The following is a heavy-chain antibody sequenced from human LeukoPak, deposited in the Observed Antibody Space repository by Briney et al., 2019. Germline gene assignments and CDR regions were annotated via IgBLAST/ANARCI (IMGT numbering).Heavy chain of an antibody. D-gene: IGHD3-9*01. CDR2: ISGSGGST. CDR3: AKDGGEYYDILTGYYPRLYYMDV. J-gene: IGHJ6*03. Sequence: GALRLSCVASGFTFSTYGMSWVRQAPGKGLEWVSAISGSGGSTYYADSVKGRFTISRDNSKNTLYLQMNSLRAEDTAVYYCAKDGGEYYDILTGYYPRLYYMDVWGKGTTVTISS. CDR1: GFTFSTYG. V-gene: IGHV3-23*01.